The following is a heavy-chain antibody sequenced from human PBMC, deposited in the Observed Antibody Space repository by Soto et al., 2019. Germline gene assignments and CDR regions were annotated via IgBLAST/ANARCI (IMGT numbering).Heavy chain of an antibody. J-gene: IGHJ6*02. CDR1: GGTFSSYA. CDR3: ARSLVVPSAPYYYYGMDV. CDR2: IIPICGTA. Sequence: QVQLVQSGAEVKKPGSSVKVSCKASGGTFSSYAISWVLQAPGQGLEWMGGIIPICGTANYAQKFQGRVTITADESTSTAYMELSSLRSEDTAVYYCARSLVVPSAPYYYYGMDVWGQGPTVTVSS. D-gene: IGHD2-2*01. V-gene: IGHV1-69*01.